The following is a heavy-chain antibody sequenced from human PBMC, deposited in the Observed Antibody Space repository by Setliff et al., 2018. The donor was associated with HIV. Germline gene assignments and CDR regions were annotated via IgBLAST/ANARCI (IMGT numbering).Heavy chain of an antibody. D-gene: IGHD6-19*01. CDR1: GDTNPSDA. J-gene: IGHJ3*02. CDR2: ISGYNGNT. Sequence: ASVKVSCKASGDTNPSDAISWVRQAPGQGLEWRGWISGYNGNTKYAQNMQGRVTMTTDTSTTTAYMELRSLRSDDTAVYYCATITVAGTGAFDIWGQGTMVTVSS. CDR3: ATITVAGTGAFDI. V-gene: IGHV1-18*01.